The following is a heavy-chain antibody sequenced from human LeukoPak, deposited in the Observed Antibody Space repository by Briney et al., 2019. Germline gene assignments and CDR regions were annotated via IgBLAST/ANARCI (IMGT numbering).Heavy chain of an antibody. V-gene: IGHV1-8*01. CDR2: MNPNSGNT. Sequence: ASVTVSCKASGYTFTSYDINWVRQATGQGLEWMGWMNPNSGNTGYAQKFQGRVTMTRNTSISTAYMELSSPRSEDTAVYYCARGAFAHGDHDESWGQGTLVTVSS. CDR1: GYTFTSYD. CDR3: ARGAFAHGDHDES. D-gene: IGHD4-17*01. J-gene: IGHJ4*02.